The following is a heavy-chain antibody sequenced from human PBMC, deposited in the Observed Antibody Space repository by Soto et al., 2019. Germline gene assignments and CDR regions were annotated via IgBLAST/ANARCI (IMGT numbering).Heavy chain of an antibody. V-gene: IGHV4-30-2*01. J-gene: IGHJ3*02. CDR2: IYHSGST. CDR1: GGSISSGGYS. D-gene: IGHD3-22*01. CDR3: ARSGMYYYDSSGYYSDAFDI. Sequence: QLQLQESGSGLVKPSQTLSLTCAVSGGSISSGGYSWSWIRQPPGKGLEWIGYIYHSGSTYYNPSLKSRVTISVDRSKNQFSLKLSSVTAADTAVYYCARSGMYYYDSSGYYSDAFDICGQGTMVTVSS.